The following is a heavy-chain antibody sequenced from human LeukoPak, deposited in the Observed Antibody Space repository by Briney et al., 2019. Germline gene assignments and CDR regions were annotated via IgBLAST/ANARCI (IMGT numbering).Heavy chain of an antibody. CDR1: GGSISSYY. V-gene: IGHV4-4*07. D-gene: IGHD3-3*01. Sequence: SETLSLTCTVSGGSISSYYWSWIRQPAGKGLEWIGRIYTSGSTNYNPSLKSRVTMSVDTSKNQFSLKLSSVTAADTAVYYCARGYYDFWSGHSENGFAPWGQGTLVTVSS. J-gene: IGHJ5*02. CDR3: ARGYYDFWSGHSENGFAP. CDR2: IYTSGST.